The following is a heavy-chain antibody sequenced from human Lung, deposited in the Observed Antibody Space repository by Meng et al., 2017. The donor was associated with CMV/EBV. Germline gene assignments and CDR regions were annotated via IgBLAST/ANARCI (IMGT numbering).Heavy chain of an antibody. CDR3: ARGRTSTRYCSSTSCYSRGWIWFDP. V-gene: IGHV4-34*01. J-gene: IGHJ5*02. Sequence: GSWIRQPPGKGLEWIGEINHSGSTNYNPSLKRRVTISVDTSKNQFSLKLSSVTAADTAVYYCARGRTSTRYCSSTSCYSRGWIWFDPWGQGTLVTVSS. CDR2: INHSGST. D-gene: IGHD2-2*01.